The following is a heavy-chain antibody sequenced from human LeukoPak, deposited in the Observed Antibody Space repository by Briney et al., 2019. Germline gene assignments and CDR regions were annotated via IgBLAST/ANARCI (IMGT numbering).Heavy chain of an antibody. Sequence: ASAKVSCKASGGTFSSYAISWVRQAPGQGLEWMGRIIPILGIANYAQKFQGRVTITADKSTSTAYMELSSLRSEDTAVYYCARDAEGAVAGDYRGQGTLVTVSS. V-gene: IGHV1-69*04. CDR3: ARDAEGAVAGDY. CDR2: IIPILGIA. CDR1: GGTFSSYA. J-gene: IGHJ4*02. D-gene: IGHD6-19*01.